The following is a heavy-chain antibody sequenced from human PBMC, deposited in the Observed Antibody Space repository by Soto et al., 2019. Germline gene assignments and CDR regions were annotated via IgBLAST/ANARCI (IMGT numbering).Heavy chain of an antibody. J-gene: IGHJ6*02. V-gene: IGHV1-18*01. CDR1: GYTFTSYG. Sequence: ASVKVSCKASGYTFTSYGISWVRQAPGQGLEWMGWISAYNGNTNYAQKLQGRVTMTTDTSTSTAYMELRSLRSGDTAVYYCAKDPGIPPDRSTVHSLDVSGQGTTVTV. CDR2: ISAYNGNT. CDR3: AKDPGIPPDRSTVHSLDV. D-gene: IGHD1-20*01.